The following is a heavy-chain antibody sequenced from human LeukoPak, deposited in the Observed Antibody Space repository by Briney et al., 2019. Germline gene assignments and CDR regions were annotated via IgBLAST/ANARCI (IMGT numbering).Heavy chain of an antibody. Sequence: GGSLRLSCAASGFTFSSYAMSWVRQAPGKGLEWVSAISGSGGSTYYADSVKGRFTISRDNSKNTLYLQMSSLRAEDTAVYYCAKVAILYSSGWYYFDYWGQGTLVTVSS. CDR2: ISGSGGST. D-gene: IGHD6-19*01. CDR1: GFTFSSYA. J-gene: IGHJ4*02. CDR3: AKVAILYSSGWYYFDY. V-gene: IGHV3-23*01.